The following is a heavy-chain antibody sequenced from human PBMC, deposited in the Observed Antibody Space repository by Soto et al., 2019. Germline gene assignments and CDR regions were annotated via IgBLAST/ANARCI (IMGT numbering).Heavy chain of an antibody. Sequence: QVQLVESGGGVVQPGRSLRLSCAASGFRFSDYGIHWVRQAPGKGLGWVALISYDGSKKFYTDSVKGRFTISRDNSKNTMYLQIDRLRAEDTAVYYCAKMDADLLPYYYYGMDVWGQGTTVTVSS. J-gene: IGHJ6*02. V-gene: IGHV3-30*18. CDR3: AKMDADLLPYYYYGMDV. CDR2: ISYDGSKK. CDR1: GFRFSDYG. D-gene: IGHD1-26*01.